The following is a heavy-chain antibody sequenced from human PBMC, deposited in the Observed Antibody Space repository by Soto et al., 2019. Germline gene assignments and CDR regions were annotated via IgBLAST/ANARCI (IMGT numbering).Heavy chain of an antibody. Sequence: SETLSLTCSVFGDSISRYYWSWIRQPAGKGLEFIGRIYNSGIINYNPSLESRVTMSVDPSKNQISLQLSSATAADTAMYYCARGPYCGEECYFAYWVQGTLVTVSS. CDR1: GDSISRYY. CDR2: IYNSGII. D-gene: IGHD3-10*01. V-gene: IGHV4-4*07. J-gene: IGHJ4*02. CDR3: ARGPYCGEECYFAY.